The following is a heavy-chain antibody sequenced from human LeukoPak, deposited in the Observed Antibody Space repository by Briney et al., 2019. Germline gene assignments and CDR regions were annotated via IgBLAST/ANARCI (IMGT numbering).Heavy chain of an antibody. D-gene: IGHD2-2*01. CDR2: ISSSSSTI. J-gene: IGHJ4*02. CDR1: GFTFSRYA. Sequence: QPGGSLRLSCAASGFTFSRYAMSWVRQAPGKGLEWVSYISSSSSTIYYADSVKGRFTISRDKAKNSLYLLMNSLRAEDTAVYYCAREYCSSTSCLYDYWGQGTLVTVSS. CDR3: AREYCSSTSCLYDY. V-gene: IGHV3-48*01.